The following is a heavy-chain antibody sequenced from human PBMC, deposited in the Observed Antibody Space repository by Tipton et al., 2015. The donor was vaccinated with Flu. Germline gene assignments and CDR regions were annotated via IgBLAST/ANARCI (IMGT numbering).Heavy chain of an antibody. Sequence: SSAASGFIFTSAWMSWVRQAPGKGLEWLGRIKSKADGGTTDNAAPVKGRFTISRDDSKNTLYLQMNSLKTEDTAVYFCTTEYYHDSSGYIFFQYWGQGTLVTVSS. CDR1: GFIFTSAW. J-gene: IGHJ4*02. V-gene: IGHV3-15*01. D-gene: IGHD3-22*01. CDR2: IKSKADGGTT. CDR3: TTEYYHDSSGYIFFQY.